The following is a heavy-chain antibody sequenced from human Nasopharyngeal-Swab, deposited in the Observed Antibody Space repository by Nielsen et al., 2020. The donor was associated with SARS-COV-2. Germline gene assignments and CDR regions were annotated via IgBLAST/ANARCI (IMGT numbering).Heavy chain of an antibody. J-gene: IGHJ3*02. Sequence: VRQAPGKGLEWVSCINSGGSSTSYADSVKGQFTISRDNVKNTLYLQMNSLRAEVTAVYYCARAGRTNPCGGDWYQNDDAFDIWGQGTMVTVSS. CDR2: INSGGSST. V-gene: IGHV3-74*01. CDR3: ARAGRTNPCGGDWYQNDDAFDI. D-gene: IGHD2-21*01.